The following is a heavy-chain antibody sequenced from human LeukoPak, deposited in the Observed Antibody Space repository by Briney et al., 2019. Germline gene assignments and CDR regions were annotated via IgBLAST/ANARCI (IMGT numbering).Heavy chain of an antibody. V-gene: IGHV3-30*18. CDR3: AKDHSEQQLIY. CDR1: GFTFSSYG. J-gene: IGHJ4*02. D-gene: IGHD6-13*01. CDR2: ISYDGSNK. Sequence: GRSLRLSCAASGFTFSSYGMHWVRQAPGKGLEWVAVISYDGSNKYYADSAKGRFTISRDNSMNTLYLQMNSLRAEDTAVYYCAKDHSEQQLIYWGQGTLVTVSS.